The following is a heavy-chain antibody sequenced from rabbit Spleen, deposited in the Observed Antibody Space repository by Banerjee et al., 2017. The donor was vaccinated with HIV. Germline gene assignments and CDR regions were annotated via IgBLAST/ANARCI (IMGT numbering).Heavy chain of an antibody. J-gene: IGHJ4*01. V-gene: IGHV1S40*01. CDR2: IYPITETT. CDR3: AREDVGGSVSL. CDR1: GFDLSSSYY. D-gene: IGHD1-1*01. Sequence: QSLEESGGDLVKPGASLTLTCTASGFDLSSSYYMCWVRQAPGKGLEWIGIIYPITETTYYANWVNGRFTISSDNAQNTVDLQMNSLTAADTATYFCAREDVGGSVSLWGPGTLVTVS.